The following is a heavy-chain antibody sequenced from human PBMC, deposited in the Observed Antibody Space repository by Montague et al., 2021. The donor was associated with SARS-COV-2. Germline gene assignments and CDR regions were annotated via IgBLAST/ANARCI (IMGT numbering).Heavy chain of an antibody. J-gene: IGHJ4*01. Sequence: SLRLSYAASGFTFSSFGMHWVRQPPGKGLEWVALISYDGSNQNYADSVKGRFTISRDNSKNTLFLQMNSLRVEDTAVYYCAKDLTYYAAGRYLIAYQLDYWGHGSLVTVSS. CDR3: AKDLTYYAAGRYLIAYQLDY. V-gene: IGHV3-30*18. D-gene: IGHD3-10*01. CDR2: ISYDGSNQ. CDR1: GFTFSSFG.